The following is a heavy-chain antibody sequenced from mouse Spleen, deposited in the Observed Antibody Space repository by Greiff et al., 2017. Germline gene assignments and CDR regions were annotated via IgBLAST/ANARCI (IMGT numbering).Heavy chain of an antibody. D-gene: IGHD2-1*01. CDR1: GYAFSSYW. CDR3: AYGNRAWFAY. CDR2: IYPGDGDT. J-gene: IGHJ3*01. V-gene: IGHV1-80*01. Sequence: QVQLKESGAELVRPGSSVKISCKASGYAFSSYWMNWVKQRPGQGLEWIGQIYPGDGDTNYNGKFKGKATLTADKSSSTAYMQLSSLTSEDSAVYYCAYGNRAWFAYWGQGTLVTVSA.